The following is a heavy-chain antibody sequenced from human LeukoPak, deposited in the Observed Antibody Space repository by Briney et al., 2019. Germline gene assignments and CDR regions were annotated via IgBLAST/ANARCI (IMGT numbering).Heavy chain of an antibody. CDR3: ARDILDSSGYSGAFDI. CDR2: ISSFSSYI. D-gene: IGHD3-22*01. V-gene: IGHV3-21*01. CDR1: GFTFSSYS. Sequence: GGSLRLSCAASGFTFSSYSMNWVRQAPGKGLEWVSSISSFSSYIHYGDSVKGRSTISRDNAKNSLYLQMNSLRAEDTAVYYCARDILDSSGYSGAFDIWGQGTMVTVSS. J-gene: IGHJ3*02.